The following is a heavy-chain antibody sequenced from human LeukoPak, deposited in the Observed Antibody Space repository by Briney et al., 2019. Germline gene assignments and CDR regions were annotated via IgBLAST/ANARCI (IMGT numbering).Heavy chain of an antibody. CDR1: GHSFTGCY. V-gene: IGHV1-2*02. Sequence: ASVKVSCKASGHSFTGCYMHWVRQAPGQGLEWMGWINPNSGGTNYAQKFQGRVTMTRDTSISTAYMELSRLRSDDTAVYYCARLRKNWFDPWGQGTLVTVSS. J-gene: IGHJ5*02. D-gene: IGHD3-3*01. CDR3: ARLRKNWFDP. CDR2: INPNSGGT.